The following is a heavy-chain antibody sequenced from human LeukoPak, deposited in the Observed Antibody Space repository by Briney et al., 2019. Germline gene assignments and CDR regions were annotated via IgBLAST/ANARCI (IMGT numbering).Heavy chain of an antibody. Sequence: PGGSLRLSCAASGFTFSSYAMSWVRQAPGKGLEWVSAISGSGGSTYYADSVKGRFTISRDNSKNTLYLQMNSLRAEDTAVYYCAKDNPPLIVVVPAYGMDVWGQGTTVTVSS. CDR1: GFTFSSYA. J-gene: IGHJ6*02. D-gene: IGHD2-2*01. CDR3: AKDNPPLIVVVPAYGMDV. V-gene: IGHV3-23*01. CDR2: ISGSGGST.